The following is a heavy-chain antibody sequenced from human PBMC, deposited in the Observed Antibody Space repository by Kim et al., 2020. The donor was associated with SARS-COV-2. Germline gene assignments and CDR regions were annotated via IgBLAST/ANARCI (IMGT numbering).Heavy chain of an antibody. CDR3: ARGQAVAGKSEGANHDAFDI. D-gene: IGHD6-19*01. J-gene: IGHJ3*02. CDR2: MNPNSGNT. CDR1: GYTFTSYD. Sequence: ASVKVSCKASGYTFTSYDINWVRQATGQGLEWMGWMNPNSGNTGYAQKFQGRVTMTRNTSISTAYMELSSLRSEDTSVYYCARGQAVAGKSEGANHDAFDIWGQGTMVTVSS. V-gene: IGHV1-8*01.